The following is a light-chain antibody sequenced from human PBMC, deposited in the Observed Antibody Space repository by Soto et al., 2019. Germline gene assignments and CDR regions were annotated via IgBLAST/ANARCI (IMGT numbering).Light chain of an antibody. CDR2: GAS. V-gene: IGKV3-15*01. CDR3: QQYNNWSWT. J-gene: IGKJ1*01. CDR1: QSVGSN. Sequence: EIVMTQSPATLSVSPGERATLSCRARQSVGSNLAWYQQKPGQAPRLLISGASTRATGIPARFSGSGSGTEFTLTISSLQSEDSAVYYCQQYNNWSWTFGQGTKVEIK.